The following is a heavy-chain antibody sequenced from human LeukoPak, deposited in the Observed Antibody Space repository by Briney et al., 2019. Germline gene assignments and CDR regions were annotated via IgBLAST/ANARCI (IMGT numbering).Heavy chain of an antibody. CDR1: GFTFSSYA. Sequence: GGSLRLSCAASGFTFSSYAMSWVRQAPGKGLEWVSAISGSGGSTYYADSVKGRFTISRDNSKNTLYLQMNSLRAEDTAVYYCAKDTSLGIAAAGTWFDYRGQGTLVTVSS. J-gene: IGHJ4*02. V-gene: IGHV3-23*01. CDR3: AKDTSLGIAAAGTWFDY. CDR2: ISGSGGST. D-gene: IGHD6-13*01.